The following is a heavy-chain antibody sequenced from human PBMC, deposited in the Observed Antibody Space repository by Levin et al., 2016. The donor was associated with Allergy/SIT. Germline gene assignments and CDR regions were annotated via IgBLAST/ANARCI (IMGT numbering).Heavy chain of an antibody. CDR2: IDHDRPA. D-gene: IGHD6-19*01. V-gene: IGHV4-34*01. Sequence: SETLSLTCAVYGMSFNDYHWIWLRQSPGKGLEWIGEIDHDRPANYSPSLKSRVTISVDTSKNQFSLRLSSVTAADTAVYYCARHKFGTLNSGWYYWGQGTLVTVAS. J-gene: IGHJ4*02. CDR1: GMSFNDYH. CDR3: ARHKFGTLNSGWYY.